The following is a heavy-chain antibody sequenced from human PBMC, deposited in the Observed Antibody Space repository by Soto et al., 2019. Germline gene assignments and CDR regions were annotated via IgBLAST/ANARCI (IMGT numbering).Heavy chain of an antibody. V-gene: IGHV3-11*01. CDR1: GFTFSDYY. D-gene: IGHD3-10*01. CDR2: ITSSGETI. J-gene: IGHJ6*02. CDR3: ARGGFVVWFGDRRYGMGV. Sequence: QVQLVESGGGLVKPGGSLRLSCAASGFTFSDYYMSWIRQAPGKGLEWISYITSSGETIFHADSVKGRFTISRDNAKNSLFLLMNGLGAEDTAVYYCARGGFVVWFGDRRYGMGVWGQGTTVTVSS.